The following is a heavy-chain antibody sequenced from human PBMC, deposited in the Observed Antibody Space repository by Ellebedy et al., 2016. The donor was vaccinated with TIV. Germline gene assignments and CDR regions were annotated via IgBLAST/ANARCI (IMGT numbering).Heavy chain of an antibody. CDR2: SHYSGST. D-gene: IGHD2-2*01. CDR1: GGSISSISYH. V-gene: IGHV4-39*07. Sequence: MPSETLSLTCSVSGGSISSISYHWGWVRQSPGKGLEWIGNSHYSGSTYYNPSLRSRVTISVDTSKNQFSLALSSVTAADTAVYYCVLVAALKDRYYYYGVGVWGQGTTVTVSS. CDR3: VLVAALKDRYYYYGVGV. J-gene: IGHJ6*02.